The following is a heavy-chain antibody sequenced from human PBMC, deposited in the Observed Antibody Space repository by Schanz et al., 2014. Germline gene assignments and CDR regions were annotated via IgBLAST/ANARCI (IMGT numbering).Heavy chain of an antibody. CDR1: GYTFSSYG. J-gene: IGHJ4*02. CDR2: INGYNGNT. Sequence: QVQLVQSGAEVKKPGASVKVSCKASGYTFSSYGITWVRQAPGQGLEWMGWINGYNGNTLYAQKFQGRVTMTTDTSTSTAYMELTSLRFDDTAVYYCARDLSACMGNYFDYWGQGTLVTVSS. D-gene: IGHD6-19*01. CDR3: ARDLSACMGNYFDY. V-gene: IGHV1-18*01.